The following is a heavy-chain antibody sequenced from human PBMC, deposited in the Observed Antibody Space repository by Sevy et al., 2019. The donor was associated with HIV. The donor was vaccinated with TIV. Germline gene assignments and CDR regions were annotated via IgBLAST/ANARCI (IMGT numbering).Heavy chain of an antibody. V-gene: IGHV3-21*06. CDR3: ARGPPDGSYDYFDS. CDR1: GFTFSSYN. CDR2: ISGLSNYI. D-gene: IGHD3-10*01. J-gene: IGHJ4*02. Sequence: GGSLRLSCAASGFTFSSYNMNWVRQAPGKGLEWVSSISGLSNYIYYADSMKGRFTISRDNAKNTLNLQMNSLRGDDTAVYFCARGPPDGSYDYFDSWARESWSPSPQ.